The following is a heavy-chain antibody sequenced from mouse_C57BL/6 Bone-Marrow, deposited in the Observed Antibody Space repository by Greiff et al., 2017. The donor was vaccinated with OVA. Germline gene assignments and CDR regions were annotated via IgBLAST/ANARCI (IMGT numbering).Heavy chain of an antibody. D-gene: IGHD2-4*01. CDR2: IDPSDSYT. CDR1: GYTFTSYW. J-gene: IGHJ4*01. V-gene: IGHV1-50*01. Sequence: VQRVESGAELVKPGASVKLSCKASGYTFTSYWMQWVKQRPGQGLEWIGEIDPSDSYTNYNQKFKGKATLTVDTSSSTAYMQLSSLTSEDSAVYYCARRGDYAYYYAMDYWGQGTSVTVSS. CDR3: ARRGDYAYYYAMDY.